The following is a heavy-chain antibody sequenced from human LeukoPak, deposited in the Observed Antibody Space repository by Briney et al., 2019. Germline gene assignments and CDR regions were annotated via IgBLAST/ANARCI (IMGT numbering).Heavy chain of an antibody. J-gene: IGHJ4*02. V-gene: IGHV3-23*01. CDR2: ISGSGGTT. D-gene: IGHD1-26*01. CDR1: GFSFYTYA. CDR3: TTDGVGVEGATYDN. Sequence: GESLRLSCAASGFSFYTYAMSWVRQAPGKGLEWVSGISGSGGTTYYADSVKGRFTISRDNSKNTLFLQMNSLRAEDTAVYYCTTDGVGVEGATYDNWGQGTLVSVSS.